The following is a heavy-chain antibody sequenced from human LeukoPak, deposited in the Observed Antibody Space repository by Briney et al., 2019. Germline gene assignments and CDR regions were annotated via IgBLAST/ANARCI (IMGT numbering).Heavy chain of an antibody. D-gene: IGHD6-13*01. CDR1: GFTFSSYS. Sequence: GGSLRLSCAASGFTFSSYSTNWVRQAPGKGLEWVSSISSSSSYIYYADSVKGRFTISRDNAKNSLYLQMNSLRAEDTAVYYCASGYSSSWYSADFDYWGQGTLVTVSS. CDR3: ASGYSSSWYSADFDY. V-gene: IGHV3-21*01. J-gene: IGHJ4*02. CDR2: ISSSSSYI.